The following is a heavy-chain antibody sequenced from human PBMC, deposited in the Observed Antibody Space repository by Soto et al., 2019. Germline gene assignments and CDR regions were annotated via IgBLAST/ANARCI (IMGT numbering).Heavy chain of an antibody. CDR1: GGSISSGGYY. D-gene: IGHD2-21*01. J-gene: IGHJ6*02. Sequence: QVQLQESGPGLVKPSQTLSLTCTVSGGSISSGGYYWNWIRQHPGKGLEWIGYIYYSGTTYYNPXLKSRVTISLDXSXNXISLKLSSVTAADTAVYYCAASCVGCGGLNYYGMDVWGQGTTVTVSS. V-gene: IGHV4-31*03. CDR3: AASCVGCGGLNYYGMDV. CDR2: IYYSGTT.